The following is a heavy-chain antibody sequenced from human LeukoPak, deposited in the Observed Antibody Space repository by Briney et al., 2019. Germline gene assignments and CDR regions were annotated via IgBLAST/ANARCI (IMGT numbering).Heavy chain of an antibody. CDR2: IYTSGST. CDR3: ARDALAYYYGSGSYYDY. CDR1: GGSISSGRYY. Sequence: SETLSLTCTVSGGSISSGRYYWSWIRQPAGKGLEWIGRIYTSGSTNYNPSLKSRVTMSVDTSKNQFSLKLSSVTAADTAVYYCARDALAYYYGSGSYYDYWGQGTLVTVSS. V-gene: IGHV4-61*02. D-gene: IGHD3-10*01. J-gene: IGHJ4*02.